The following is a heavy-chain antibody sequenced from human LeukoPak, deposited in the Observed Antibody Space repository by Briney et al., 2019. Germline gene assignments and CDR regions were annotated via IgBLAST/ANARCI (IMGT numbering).Heavy chain of an antibody. CDR1: GGSFSGYY. V-gene: IGHV4-34*01. J-gene: IGHJ4*02. D-gene: IGHD5-18*01. CDR2: INHSGST. Sequence: KPSETLSLTCAVYGGSFSGYYWSWIRQPPGKGLEWIGEINHSGSTNYNPSLKSRVTISVDTSKNQFSLKLSSVTAADTAVYYCARGGYSYGHDYWGQGTLVTVSS. CDR3: ARGGYSYGHDY.